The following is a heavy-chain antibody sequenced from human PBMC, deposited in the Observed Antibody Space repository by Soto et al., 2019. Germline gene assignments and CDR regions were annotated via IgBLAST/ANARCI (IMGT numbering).Heavy chain of an antibody. CDR1: GYTFTSYA. CDR3: ARDLGTTGTTFGVGSDY. J-gene: IGHJ4*02. D-gene: IGHD1-1*01. Sequence: QVQLVQSGAEVKKPGASVKVSCKASGYTFTSYAMHWVRQAPGQRLEWMGWINAGNGNTKYSQKFQGRVTITRDTSASTAYMELSSLRSEDTAVYYCARDLGTTGTTFGVGSDYWGQGPLVTVSS. CDR2: INAGNGNT. V-gene: IGHV1-3*01.